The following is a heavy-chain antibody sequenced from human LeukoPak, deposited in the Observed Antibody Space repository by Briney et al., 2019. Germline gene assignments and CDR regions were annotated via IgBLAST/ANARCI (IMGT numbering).Heavy chain of an antibody. Sequence: GGSLRLSCTVSGFTVSSNSMSWVRQAPGKGLEWVSFIYSDNTHYSDSVKGRFTISRDNSKNTLYLQMNSLRVEDAAVYYCAKQHQININYFDSWGQGTLVTVSS. J-gene: IGHJ4*02. CDR3: AKQHQININYFDS. V-gene: IGHV3-66*03. CDR2: IYSDNT. D-gene: IGHD1/OR15-1a*01. CDR1: GFTVSSNS.